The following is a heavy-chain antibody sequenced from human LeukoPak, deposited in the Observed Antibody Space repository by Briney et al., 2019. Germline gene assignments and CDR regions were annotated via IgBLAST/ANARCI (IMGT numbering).Heavy chain of an antibody. CDR1: GYTFTSYG. CDR3: ARDWPTVITDY. CDR2: ISTSKGDT. D-gene: IGHD4-11*01. V-gene: IGHV1-18*01. Sequence: ASVKVSCKASGYTFTSYGISWVRQAPGQGLEWMGWISTSKGDTNYAQKFKGRLTMTTDRSTYTAYMELRSLSSGDTAVYYCARDWPTVITDYWGQGTLVTVSS. J-gene: IGHJ4*02.